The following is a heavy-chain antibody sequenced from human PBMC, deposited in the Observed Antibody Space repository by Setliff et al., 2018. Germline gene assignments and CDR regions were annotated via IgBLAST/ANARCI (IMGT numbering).Heavy chain of an antibody. V-gene: IGHV4-39*01. CDR2: IYNSGYT. D-gene: IGHD2-2*02. Sequence: SETLSLTCSVSGGPFTNTNNYWGWIRQPPGKGLEWIGGIYNSGYTHYKPSLKSRATISVDTSKSQFSLKLNSVTAADTAVYYCARGINTVSWTPKYWGQGTLVTVSS. CDR3: ARGINTVSWTPKY. CDR1: GGPFTNTNNY. J-gene: IGHJ4*02.